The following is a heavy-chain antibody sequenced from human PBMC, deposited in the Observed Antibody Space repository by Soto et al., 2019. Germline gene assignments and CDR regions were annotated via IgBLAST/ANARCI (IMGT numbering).Heavy chain of an antibody. Sequence: GGSLXLSCTASGFXXGDXXXXXXXQAPGKGLEWVGXXXSKAYGGTTEYAASVKGRFTISRDNSKSIAYLQMNSLKTEDTAVYYCTRVYYDILTGYYGAFDIWGQGTMVTVSS. V-gene: IGHV3-49*03. CDR1: GFXXGDXX. J-gene: IGHJ3*02. CDR3: TRVYYDILTGYYGAFDI. CDR2: XXSKAYGGTT. D-gene: IGHD3-9*01.